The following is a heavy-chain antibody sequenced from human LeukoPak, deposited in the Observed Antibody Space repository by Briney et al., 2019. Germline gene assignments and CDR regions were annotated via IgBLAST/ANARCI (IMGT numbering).Heavy chain of an antibody. D-gene: IGHD6-19*01. CDR3: ARSKAGAESSGNSFSHYYYYAMDV. Sequence: GGSLRLSCAASGFTFSRYTMDWVRQAPGKGLEWVSNISSSSSSMYYADSVKGRFTISRDSAKNSLSLQMINLRGEDAAVYYCARSKAGAESSGNSFSHYYYYAMDVWGQGTTVTVSS. V-gene: IGHV3-21*05. J-gene: IGHJ6*02. CDR2: ISSSSSSM. CDR1: GFTFSRYT.